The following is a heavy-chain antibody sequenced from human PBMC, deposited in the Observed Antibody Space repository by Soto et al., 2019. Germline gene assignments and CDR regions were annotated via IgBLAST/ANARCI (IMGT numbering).Heavy chain of an antibody. V-gene: IGHV1-46*01. CDR1: GYTFTSYY. CDR3: ARDSYGDGLAYYYYMDV. Sequence: ASVKVSCKASGYTFTSYYMHWVRQAPGQGLEWMGIINPSSGSTNYAQKFQGRVTITRDTSASTAYMELSSLRSEDTAVYYCARDSYGDGLAYYYYMDVWGKGTTVTVSS. J-gene: IGHJ6*03. CDR2: INPSSGST. D-gene: IGHD4-17*01.